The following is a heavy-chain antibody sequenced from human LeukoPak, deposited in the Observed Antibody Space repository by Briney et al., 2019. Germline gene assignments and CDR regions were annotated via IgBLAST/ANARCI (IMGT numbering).Heavy chain of an antibody. CDR1: GYTFTGYY. D-gene: IGHD6-6*01. CDR2: INPNSGGT. Sequence: GASVKVSCKASGYTFTGYYMHWVRQAPGQGLEWMGWINPNSGGTNYAQKLQGRVTMTTDTSTSTAYMELRSLRSDDTAVYYCARAIAARPYYYYYMDVWGKGTTVTVSS. CDR3: ARAIAARPYYYYYMDV. V-gene: IGHV1-2*02. J-gene: IGHJ6*03.